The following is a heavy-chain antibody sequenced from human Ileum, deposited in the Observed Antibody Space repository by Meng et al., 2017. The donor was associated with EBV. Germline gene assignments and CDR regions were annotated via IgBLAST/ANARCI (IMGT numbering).Heavy chain of an antibody. J-gene: IGHJ4*02. D-gene: IGHD4-23*01. V-gene: IGHV3-15*01. CDR2: IKRKSDGVTT. CDR1: GFIFSDAW. Sequence: EVQLVESGGGWVESGGSLRIFCSASGFIFSDAWMSWARQAPGKGLEWVALIKRKSDGVTTDYAALVKGRFTVSRDDSQSTVYLQMNSLKTEDTATYYCTTQGDSGANPWYWGQGTLGTVST. CDR3: TTQGDSGANPWY.